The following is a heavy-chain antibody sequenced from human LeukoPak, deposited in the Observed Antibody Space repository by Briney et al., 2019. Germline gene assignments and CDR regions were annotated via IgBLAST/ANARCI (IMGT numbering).Heavy chain of an antibody. CDR2: ISGSSGST. CDR1: GFTFSSYA. Sequence: GGSLRLSCAASGFTFSSYAMSWVRQAPGEGLEWVSAISGSSGSTYYADSGKGRFTISRDNSKNTLYLQMNSLRAEDTAVYYCAALVATVAPLDYWGQGTLVTVSS. D-gene: IGHD5-12*01. J-gene: IGHJ4*02. V-gene: IGHV3-23*01. CDR3: AALVATVAPLDY.